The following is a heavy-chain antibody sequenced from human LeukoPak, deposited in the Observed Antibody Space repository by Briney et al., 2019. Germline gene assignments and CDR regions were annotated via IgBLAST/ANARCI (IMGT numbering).Heavy chain of an antibody. J-gene: IGHJ1*01. CDR3: TTYYYGSGSYYAEYFQH. CDR1: GFTFSNAW. D-gene: IGHD3-10*01. CDR2: IKSKTDGGTT. Sequence: PGGSLRLSCAASGFTFSNAWMSWVRQAPGKGLEWVGRIKSKTDGGTTDYAAPVKGRFTISRDDSKNTLYLQMNSLKTEDTAVYYCTTYYYGSGSYYAEYFQHWGQGTLVTVSS. V-gene: IGHV3-15*01.